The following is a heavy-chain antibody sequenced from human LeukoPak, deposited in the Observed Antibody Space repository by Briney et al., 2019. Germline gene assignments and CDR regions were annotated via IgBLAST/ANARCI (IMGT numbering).Heavy chain of an antibody. Sequence: PGGSLRLSCAASGFTFSSYAMHWVRQAPGKGPEWVASISYDGSNKYYADSLKGRFTISRDNSKKTLYLQMNSLRAEDSAVYYCAKDGDLYGHADYWGQGTLVTVSS. J-gene: IGHJ4*02. D-gene: IGHD4-17*01. CDR3: AKDGDLYGHADY. CDR1: GFTFSSYA. V-gene: IGHV3-30-3*01. CDR2: ISYDGSNK.